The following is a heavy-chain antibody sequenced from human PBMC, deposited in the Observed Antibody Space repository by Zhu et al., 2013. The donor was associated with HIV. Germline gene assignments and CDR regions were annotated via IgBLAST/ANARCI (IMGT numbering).Heavy chain of an antibody. V-gene: IGHV1-8*01. CDR1: GYTFSDYD. Sequence: QVQLVQSGAEVKKPGASVKVSCKASGYTFSDYDITWVRQASGQGLEWMGWMNPDNGNTGYAQKFQGRITMTRKASITTAYMELSGLRSEDTAVYYCVRGEYYYGSGTPFDYWGQGTLVTVSS. CDR3: VRGEYYYGSGTPFDY. J-gene: IGHJ4*02. D-gene: IGHD3-10*01. CDR2: MNPDNGNT.